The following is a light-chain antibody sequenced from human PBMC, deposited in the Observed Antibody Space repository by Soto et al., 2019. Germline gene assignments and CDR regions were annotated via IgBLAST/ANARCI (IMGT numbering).Light chain of an antibody. V-gene: IGKV3-20*01. CDR3: QQDGSLWT. J-gene: IGKJ1*01. CDR1: QSVSSSY. CDR2: AAS. Sequence: EIVLTQSPGTLSLSPGERATLSCRASQSVSSSYLAWYQQKPGQAPRLLIYAASSRATGIPDRFSGSGSGTDFTLTISRLEPEDFAVYYCQQDGSLWTFGQGTKVEIK.